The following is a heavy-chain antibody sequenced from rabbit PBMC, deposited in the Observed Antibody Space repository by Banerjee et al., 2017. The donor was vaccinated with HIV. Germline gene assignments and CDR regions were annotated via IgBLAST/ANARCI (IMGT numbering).Heavy chain of an antibody. V-gene: IGHV1S33*01. D-gene: IGHD6-1*01. CDR2: IGSGGNT. J-gene: IGHJ4*01. Sequence: APGKGLEWIGIIGSGGNTNYATWVNGRFTISSDNAQNTVSLQMNSLTAADTATYFCARDDGIGAYEFMLWGQGTLVTVS. CDR3: ARDDGIGAYEFML.